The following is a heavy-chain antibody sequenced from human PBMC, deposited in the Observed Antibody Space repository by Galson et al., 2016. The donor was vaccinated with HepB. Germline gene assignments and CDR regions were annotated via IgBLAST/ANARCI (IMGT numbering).Heavy chain of an antibody. CDR3: ARSVVGAPYYFDH. D-gene: IGHD1-26*01. CDR1: GFSVTSRGMS. V-gene: IGHV2-70*19. Sequence: PALVKPTQTLTLTCTFSGFSVTSRGMSLSWVLQPPGKALEWLALIDWDGDKHYPPSLRTRLTISKGTSQDQVVLTMTNMDPVDTATYYCARSVVGAPYYFDHWGQGILVTVSS. J-gene: IGHJ4*02. CDR2: IDWDGDK.